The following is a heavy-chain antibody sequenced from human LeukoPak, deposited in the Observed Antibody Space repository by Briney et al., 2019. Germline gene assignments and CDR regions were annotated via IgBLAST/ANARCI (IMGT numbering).Heavy chain of an antibody. CDR3: ASTITVTTDY. D-gene: IGHD4-17*01. CDR2: IYYSGST. CDR1: GGSIIGSRYY. Sequence: SETLSLTCTVSGGSIIGSRYYWGWIRQPPGEGLEWIGSIYYSGSTYYNPSLKSRVTISVDTSKNQFSLKLTSVTAADTAVYYCASTITVTTDYWGQGTLVTVSS. V-gene: IGHV4-39*01. J-gene: IGHJ4*02.